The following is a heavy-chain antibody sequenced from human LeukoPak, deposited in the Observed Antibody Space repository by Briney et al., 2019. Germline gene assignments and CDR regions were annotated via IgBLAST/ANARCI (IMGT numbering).Heavy chain of an antibody. J-gene: IGHJ4*02. V-gene: IGHV4-39*07. CDR3: ARDSITIATFDY. CDR2: IYYSGST. Sequence: SETLSLTCTVSGGSISSYYWGWIRQPPGKGLEWIGSIYYSGSTYYNPSLKSRVTISVDTSKNQFSLKLSSVTAADTAVYYCARDSITIATFDYWGQGTLVTVSS. CDR1: GGSISSYY. D-gene: IGHD3-10*01.